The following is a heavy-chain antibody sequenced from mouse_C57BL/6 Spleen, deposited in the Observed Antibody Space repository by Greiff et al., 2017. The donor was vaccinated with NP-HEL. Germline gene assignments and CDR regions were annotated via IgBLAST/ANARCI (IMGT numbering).Heavy chain of an antibody. CDR3: ARHRDGSSSWFAY. CDR1: GFTFSSYT. V-gene: IGHV5-9*01. CDR2: ISGGGGNT. D-gene: IGHD1-1*01. J-gene: IGHJ3*01. Sequence: DVHLVESGGGLVKPGGSLKLSCAASGFTFSSYTMSWVRQTPEKRLEWVATISGGGGNTYYPDSEKGRFTISRDNAKNTLYLQMSSLRSEDTALYYCARHRDGSSSWFAYWGQGTLVTASA.